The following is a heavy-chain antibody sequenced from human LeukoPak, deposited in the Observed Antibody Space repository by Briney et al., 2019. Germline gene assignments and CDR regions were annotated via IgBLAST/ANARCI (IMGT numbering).Heavy chain of an antibody. CDR3: ARGGSWDIVAVRGYY. V-gene: IGHV4-34*01. Sequence: SETLSFTCAVYGGSFSGYYWSWIRQPPGKGLEWIGEINHSGSTNYNPSLKSRVTISVDTSKNQFSLKLSSVTAADTAVYYCARGGSWDIVAVRGYYWGQGTLVTVSS. J-gene: IGHJ4*02. CDR2: INHSGST. D-gene: IGHD2-2*01. CDR1: GGSFSGYY.